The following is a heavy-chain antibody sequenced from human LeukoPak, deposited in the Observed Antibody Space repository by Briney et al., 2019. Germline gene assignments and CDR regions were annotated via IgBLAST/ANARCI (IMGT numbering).Heavy chain of an antibody. CDR3: AREARERGYSGYDDH. CDR2: IIPIFGTA. J-gene: IGHJ5*02. V-gene: IGHV1-69*05. D-gene: IGHD5-12*01. Sequence: SVKVSCKASGGTFSSYAISWVRQAPGQGLEWMGRIIPIFGTANYAQKFQGRVTITTDESTSTAYMELSSLRSEDTAVYYCAREARERGYSGYDDHWGQGTLVTASS. CDR1: GGTFSSYA.